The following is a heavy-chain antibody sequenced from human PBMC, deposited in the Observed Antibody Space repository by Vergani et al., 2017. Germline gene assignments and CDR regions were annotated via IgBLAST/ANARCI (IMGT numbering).Heavy chain of an antibody. V-gene: IGHV3-21*01. Sequence: EVQLLESGGGLVQPGGSLRLSCAASGFTFSSYAMSWVRQAPGKGLEWVSSISSSSSYIYYADSVKGRFTISRDNAKNSLYLQMNSLRAEDTAVYYCARVVGNGDYVRAFDIWGQGTMVTVSS. CDR3: ARVVGNGDYVRAFDI. CDR1: GFTFSSYA. J-gene: IGHJ3*02. CDR2: ISSSSSYI. D-gene: IGHD4-17*01.